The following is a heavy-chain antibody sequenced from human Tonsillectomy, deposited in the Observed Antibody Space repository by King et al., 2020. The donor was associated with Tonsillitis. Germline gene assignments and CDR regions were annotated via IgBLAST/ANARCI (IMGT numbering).Heavy chain of an antibody. D-gene: IGHD3-22*01. V-gene: IGHV1-46*01. Sequence: VQLVESGAEVKKPGASVKVSCKASGYTFTSYYMHWVRQAPGQGLEWMGIINPSGGSTSYAQKFQGRVTMTRDTSTSTVYMELSSLRSEDTAVYYCAKSIYDSSGYYYLYYFDYWGQGTLVTVSS. J-gene: IGHJ4*02. CDR3: AKSIYDSSGYYYLYYFDY. CDR2: INPSGGST. CDR1: GYTFTSYY.